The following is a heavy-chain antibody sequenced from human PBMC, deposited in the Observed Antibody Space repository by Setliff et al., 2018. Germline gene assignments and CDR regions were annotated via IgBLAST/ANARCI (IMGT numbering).Heavy chain of an antibody. D-gene: IGHD3-3*01. V-gene: IGHV3-7*01. CDR2: INQGGSDQ. CDR1: GFTFSSLW. J-gene: IGHJ5*02. Sequence: GGSLRLSCAASGFTFSSLWMSWVRQAPGKGLEWVANINQGGSDQFYVESVKGRFTISRDNAKNSLYLQMNSLRVEDTAVYYCARDVFDFRTGQAGPWGQGTLVTV. CDR3: ARDVFDFRTGQAGP.